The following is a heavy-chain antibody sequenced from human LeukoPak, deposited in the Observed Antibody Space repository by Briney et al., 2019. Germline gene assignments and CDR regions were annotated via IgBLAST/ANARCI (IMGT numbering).Heavy chain of an antibody. CDR1: GSTFSSYA. CDR3: AKGFQSFGSGSYSDY. J-gene: IGHJ4*02. CDR2: ISGSGSNT. V-gene: IGHV3-23*01. Sequence: GGSLRLSCATSGSTFSSYAMSWVRQTPGKTLEWVSSISGSGSNTFYADSVKGRFPISRDNSKNTLYLQMNSLRAEDTAVYYCAKGFQSFGSGSYSDYWGQGTLVTVSS. D-gene: IGHD3-10*01.